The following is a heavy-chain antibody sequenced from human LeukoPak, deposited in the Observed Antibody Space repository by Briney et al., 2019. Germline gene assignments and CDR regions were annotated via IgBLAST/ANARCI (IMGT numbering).Heavy chain of an antibody. CDR1: GYTFTSYG. Sequence: ASVKVSCKASGYTFTSYGISWVRQAPGQGLEWMGWISAYNGNTNYAQKLQGRVTMTTDTSTSTAYMELRSLRSDDTAVYYRARETPSGIVLMVYAYFDYWGQGTLVTVSS. J-gene: IGHJ4*02. CDR3: ARETPSGIVLMVYAYFDY. CDR2: ISAYNGNT. D-gene: IGHD2-8*01. V-gene: IGHV1-18*01.